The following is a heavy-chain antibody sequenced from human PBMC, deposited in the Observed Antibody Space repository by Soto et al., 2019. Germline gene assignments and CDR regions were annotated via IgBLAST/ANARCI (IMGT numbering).Heavy chain of an antibody. V-gene: IGHV3-30*19. J-gene: IGHJ3*02. Sequence: QVQLVESGGGVLQPGRSLRLSCAASGFTFSSYGMHWVRQAPGKGLDWVAVVSYDGDTQYYADSVKGRFTISRDNTGNTLFLQMNSLRGDVPAMYHCARATLEGDYDSGGYPYTSIDMWGQGTMVTVSA. CDR1: GFTFSSYG. CDR2: VSYDGDTQ. D-gene: IGHD3-22*01. CDR3: ARATLEGDYDSGGYPYTSIDM.